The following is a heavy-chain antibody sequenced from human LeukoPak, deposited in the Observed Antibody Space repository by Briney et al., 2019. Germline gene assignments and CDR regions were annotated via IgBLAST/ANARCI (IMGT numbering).Heavy chain of an antibody. J-gene: IGHJ3*02. CDR2: VHRSGTA. CDR1: KGSISNYF. CDR3: ASLGGHYESSSYSQLDAFDI. Sequence: PSESLSLTCTVSKGSISNYFCSWIRQPPGKGLERIGYVHRSGTANYNPSLMSRVDISIDTSEHRLSLKLSSVTAADTALYHCASLGGHYESSSYSQLDAFDIWGQGTTVTASS. D-gene: IGHD3-22*01. V-gene: IGHV4-59*01.